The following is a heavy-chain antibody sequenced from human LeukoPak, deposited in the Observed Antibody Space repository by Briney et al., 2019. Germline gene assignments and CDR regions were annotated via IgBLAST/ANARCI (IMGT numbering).Heavy chain of an antibody. J-gene: IGHJ4*02. CDR3: ATASYCSGGSCYSGFDY. D-gene: IGHD2-15*01. Sequence: ASVKVSCKASGYTFTSYGISWVRQAPGQGLELMGWISTYNGNTNYAQKLQGRVTMTTDTSTSTAYMELRSLRSDDTAVYYCATASYCSGGSCYSGFDYWGQGTLVTVSS. CDR2: ISTYNGNT. V-gene: IGHV1-18*01. CDR1: GYTFTSYG.